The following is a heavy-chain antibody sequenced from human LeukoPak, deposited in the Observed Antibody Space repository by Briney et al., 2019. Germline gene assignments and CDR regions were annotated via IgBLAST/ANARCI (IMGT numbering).Heavy chain of an antibody. CDR1: GYTFTSYY. Sequence: ASVKVSCKASGYTFTSYYMHWVRQAPGQGLEWMGIINPSGGSTSYAQKFQGRVTMTRDTSTSTVYMELSSLRSEDTAVYYCARDYDILTGGNWFDPWGQGTLVTVSS. CDR3: ARDYDILTGGNWFDP. D-gene: IGHD3-9*01. V-gene: IGHV1-46*01. J-gene: IGHJ5*02. CDR2: INPSGGST.